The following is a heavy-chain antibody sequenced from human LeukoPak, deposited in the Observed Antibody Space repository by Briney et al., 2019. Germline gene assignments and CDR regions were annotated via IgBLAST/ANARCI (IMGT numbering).Heavy chain of an antibody. V-gene: IGHV3-9*01. J-gene: IGHJ4*02. CDR1: GFTFDDYA. CDR3: AKDTWASSWYYFDY. CDR2: ISWNSGSI. Sequence: QPGGSLRLSCAASGFTFDDYAMHWVRQAPGKGLEWVSGISWNSGSIGYADSVKGRFTISRDNAKNSLYLQMNSLSPEDTALYYCAKDTWASSWYYFDYWGQGALVTVSS. D-gene: IGHD6-13*01.